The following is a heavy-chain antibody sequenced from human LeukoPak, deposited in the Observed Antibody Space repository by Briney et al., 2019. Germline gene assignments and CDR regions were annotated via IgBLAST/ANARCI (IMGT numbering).Heavy chain of an antibody. Sequence: PSETLSLTCTVSGGSISSGEYYWSWIRQPPGKGLEWIGYINYSGTTYYNPSLKSRITISVDTSKSQFSLRLTSVTAADTAVYYCARARSCTGGKCFRSFDYWGQGTLVTVSS. CDR2: INYSGTT. CDR3: ARARSCTGGKCFRSFDY. D-gene: IGHD2-8*02. CDR1: GGSISSGEYY. J-gene: IGHJ4*02. V-gene: IGHV4-30-4*08.